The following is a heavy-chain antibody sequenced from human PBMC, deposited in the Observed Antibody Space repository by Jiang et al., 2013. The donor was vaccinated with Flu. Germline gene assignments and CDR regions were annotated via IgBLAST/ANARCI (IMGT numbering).Heavy chain of an antibody. CDR3: ARGYYYDSSGYDYYYGLDV. D-gene: IGHD3-22*01. CDR1: GGSISSSTYY. CDR2: IYTSGST. V-gene: IGHV4-61*02. J-gene: IGHJ6*02. Sequence: TLSLTCTVSGGSISSSTYYWSWIRQPAGKGLEWIGRIYTSGSTNYNPSLKSRVTISVDTSKNQFSLKLSSVTAADTAVYYCARGYYYDSSGYDYYYGLDVWGQGTTVTVSS.